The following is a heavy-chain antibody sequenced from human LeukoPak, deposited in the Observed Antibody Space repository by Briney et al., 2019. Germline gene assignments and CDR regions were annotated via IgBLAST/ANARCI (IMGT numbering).Heavy chain of an antibody. CDR3: AKGYCSSTNCKESFFDY. Sequence: GGSLRLSCAASGFSFSSYAMSWVRQAPGKGLEWVSGISGSGGSTYYADSVKGRFTISRDNSKNTLYLQMNSLRAEDTAVYYCAKGYCSSTNCKESFFDYWGQGTLVTVSS. V-gene: IGHV3-23*01. CDR1: GFSFSSYA. J-gene: IGHJ4*02. CDR2: ISGSGGST. D-gene: IGHD2-2*01.